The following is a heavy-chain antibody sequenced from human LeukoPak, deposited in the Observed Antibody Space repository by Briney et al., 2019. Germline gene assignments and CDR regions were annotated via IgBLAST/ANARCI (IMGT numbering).Heavy chain of an antibody. CDR1: GYSISSGYY. CDR3: ARDQAYSSSYY. Sequence: SETLSLTCTVSGYSISSGYYWGWIRQPPGKGLEWIGSIYHSGSTYYNPSLKSRVTISVDTSKNQFSLKLSSVTAADTAVYYCARDQAYSSSYYWGQGTLVTVSS. V-gene: IGHV4-38-2*02. D-gene: IGHD6-13*01. CDR2: IYHSGST. J-gene: IGHJ4*02.